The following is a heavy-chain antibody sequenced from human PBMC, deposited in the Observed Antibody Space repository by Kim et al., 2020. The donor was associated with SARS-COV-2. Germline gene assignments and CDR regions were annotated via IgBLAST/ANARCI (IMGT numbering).Heavy chain of an antibody. CDR3: AGGITIFGVVINNWFDP. J-gene: IGHJ5*02. CDR1: GGSISSSSYY. CDR2: IYYSGST. Sequence: ETLSLTCTVSGGSISSSSYYWGWIRQPPGKGLEWIGSIYYSGSTYYNPSLKSRVTISVDTSKNQFSLKLSSVTAADTAVYYCAGGITIFGVVINNWFDPWGQGTLVTVSS. D-gene: IGHD3-3*01. V-gene: IGHV4-39*01.